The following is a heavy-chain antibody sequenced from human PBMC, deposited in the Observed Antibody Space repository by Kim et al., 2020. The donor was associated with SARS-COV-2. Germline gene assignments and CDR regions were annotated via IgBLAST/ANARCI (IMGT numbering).Heavy chain of an antibody. CDR1: GYTFSSYG. D-gene: IGHD1-26*01. V-gene: IGHV1-18*01. CDR2: ISAYNGNT. CDR3: ARDLGINSAYYFDY. Sequence: ASVKVSYKASGYTFSSYGISWVRQAPGQGLEWMGWISAYNGNTNYAQKFQGRVTMTTDTSTSTAYMALKSLGSDDTAVYFCARDLGINSAYYFDYWGQGTLVTVS. J-gene: IGHJ4*02.